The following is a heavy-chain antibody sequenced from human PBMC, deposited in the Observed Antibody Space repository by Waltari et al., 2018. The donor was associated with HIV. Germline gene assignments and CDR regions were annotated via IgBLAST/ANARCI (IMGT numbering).Heavy chain of an antibody. CDR1: GFTFRNYA. Sequence: QVRLVESGGGVVQPGRSLRLSCAASGFTFRNYAIHWVRQAPGKGLEWVTVISYDGIEKFYADSVKGRFTISRDNSKNTLYLQMNSLRAEDTAVYYCARGRGGPDYWGQGTRVTVSS. J-gene: IGHJ4*02. CDR3: ARGRGGPDY. CDR2: ISYDGIEK. D-gene: IGHD3-10*01. V-gene: IGHV3-30*01.